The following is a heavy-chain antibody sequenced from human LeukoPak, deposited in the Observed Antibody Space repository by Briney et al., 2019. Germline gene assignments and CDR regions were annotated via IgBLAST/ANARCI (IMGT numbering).Heavy chain of an antibody. Sequence: GGSLRLSCVASGFTSGFNCSEFWMSWVRRAPGKGLEWVANIKEDGSEKYSVDSVEGRFTLSRDNARTSLFLQMNSLRVEDTARYFCARDGAARGSGSFGDWGQGTLVTVSS. J-gene: IGHJ4*02. CDR2: IKEDGSEK. CDR1: GFNCSEFW. CDR3: ARDGAARGSGSFGD. V-gene: IGHV3-7*03. D-gene: IGHD3-10*01.